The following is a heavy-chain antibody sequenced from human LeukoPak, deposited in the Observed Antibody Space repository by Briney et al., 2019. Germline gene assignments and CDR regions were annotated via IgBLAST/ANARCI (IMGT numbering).Heavy chain of an antibody. CDR1: GGSISSGGYS. CDR2: IYHSGST. J-gene: IGHJ5*02. CDR3: ARGTLVGSNWFDP. D-gene: IGHD2-15*01. V-gene: IGHV4-30-2*01. Sequence: SETLSLTCAVSGGSISSGGYSWSWIRQPPGKGLEWIGHIYHSGSTYYNPSLKSRVTISVDRSKNQFSLKLSSVTAADTAVYYCARGTLVGSNWFDPWGQGTLVTVSS.